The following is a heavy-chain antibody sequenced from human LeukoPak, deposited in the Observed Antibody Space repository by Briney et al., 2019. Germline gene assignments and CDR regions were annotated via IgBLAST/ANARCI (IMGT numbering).Heavy chain of an antibody. Sequence: ASVKVSCKASGFPFTSYGISWVRRAPGQGLEWMGWINADNGNTNYAQKLQGRVTLTTDTPTSTAYMELRSLRSDDTAVYYCAAGRVYSGYGRGQYDYWGQGTLVTVSS. V-gene: IGHV1-18*01. CDR2: INADNGNT. J-gene: IGHJ4*02. CDR1: GFPFTSYG. D-gene: IGHD5-12*01. CDR3: AAGRVYSGYGRGQYDY.